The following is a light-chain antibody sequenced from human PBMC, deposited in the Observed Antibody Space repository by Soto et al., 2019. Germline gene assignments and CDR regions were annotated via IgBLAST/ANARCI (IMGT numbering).Light chain of an antibody. CDR2: GNS. V-gene: IGLV1-40*01. J-gene: IGLJ1*01. Sequence: QSVLTQPPSVSGAPGQRVTISCTGSSSNIGAGYDVHWYQQLPGTAPKLLIYGNSNRPSGVPDRCSGSKSGTSASLAITGRQAEDEADYYCQSYDSSLSGSYVFGTGTKLTV. CDR1: SSNIGAGYD. CDR3: QSYDSSLSGSYV.